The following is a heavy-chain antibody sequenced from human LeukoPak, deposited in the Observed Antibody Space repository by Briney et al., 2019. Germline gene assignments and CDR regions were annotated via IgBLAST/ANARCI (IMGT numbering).Heavy chain of an antibody. CDR2: ISYDGSNK. J-gene: IGHJ4*02. V-gene: IGHV3-30-3*01. CDR3: ARDPGYSGYDFDTFDY. D-gene: IGHD5-12*01. Sequence: GGSLRLSCAASGFTFSSYAMHWVRQAPGKGLEWVAVISYDGSNKYYADSVKGRFTISRDNSKNTLYLQMNSLRAEDTAVYHCARDPGYSGYDFDTFDYWGQGTLVTVSS. CDR1: GFTFSSYA.